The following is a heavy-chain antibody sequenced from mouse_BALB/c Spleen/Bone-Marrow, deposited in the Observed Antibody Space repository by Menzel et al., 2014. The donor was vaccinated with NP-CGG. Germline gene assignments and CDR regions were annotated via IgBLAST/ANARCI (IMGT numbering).Heavy chain of an antibody. Sequence: EVKLVESGGGLVQPGGSRKLSCAASGFTFSRFGMHWVRRAPEKGLEWVAFISSGSSSIYYTDTVKGRFTISRDNPKNTLFLQMTSLRSEDTAMYYCGRGDYWGQGTTLTVSS. CDR2: ISSGSSSI. J-gene: IGHJ2*01. CDR3: GRGDY. V-gene: IGHV5-17*02. CDR1: GFTFSRFG.